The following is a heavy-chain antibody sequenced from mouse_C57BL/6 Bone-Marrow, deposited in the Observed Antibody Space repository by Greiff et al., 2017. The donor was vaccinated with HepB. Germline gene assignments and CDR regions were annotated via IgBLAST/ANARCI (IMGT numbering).Heavy chain of an antibody. Sequence: VQLQQPGAELVKPGASVKMSCKASGYTFTSYWITWMKQRPGQGLEWIGDIYPGSGSTNYNEKFKSKATLTVDTSSSTAYMQLSSLTSEDSAVYYCARGAYYGSSPFAYWGQGTLVTVSA. D-gene: IGHD1-1*01. J-gene: IGHJ3*01. CDR2: IYPGSGST. CDR3: ARGAYYGSSPFAY. V-gene: IGHV1-55*01. CDR1: GYTFTSYW.